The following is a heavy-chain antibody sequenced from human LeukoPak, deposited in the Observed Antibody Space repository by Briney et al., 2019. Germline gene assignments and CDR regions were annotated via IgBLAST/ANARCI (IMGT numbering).Heavy chain of an antibody. V-gene: IGHV3-30-3*01. J-gene: IGHJ4*02. CDR3: ARGTLELDY. CDR2: ISYDGGSE. Sequence: GSLRLSCSASGFSFSAFAVHWVRQAPGKGLEWVALISYDGGSEDYIDSVKGRFTISRDNSKNKVFLQMNSLTTEDAAVYYCARGTLELDYWGQGTLVIVSS. CDR1: GFSFSAFA. D-gene: IGHD1-1*01.